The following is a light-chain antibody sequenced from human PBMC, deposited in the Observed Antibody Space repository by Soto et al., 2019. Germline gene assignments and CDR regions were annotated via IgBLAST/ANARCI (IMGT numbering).Light chain of an antibody. CDR1: QSVSSSH. J-gene: IGKJ1*01. CDR2: GAS. CDR3: HQYRNSPPT. V-gene: IGKV3-20*01. Sequence: VLTRSSVRLPLSTGQRATLSCRASQSVSSSHLAWYQQKPGQAPRLLIYGASRRATGIPDRFSGSWSGTDFTVTISRLQPDDFAAYSCHQYRNSPPTFGQGTKVDIK.